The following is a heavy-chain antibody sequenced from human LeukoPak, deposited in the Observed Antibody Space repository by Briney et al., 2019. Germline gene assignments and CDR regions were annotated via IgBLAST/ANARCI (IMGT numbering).Heavy chain of an antibody. J-gene: IGHJ5*02. V-gene: IGHV3-48*01. CDR3: ARGDQLLPFDP. CDR2: ISSSSSTI. CDR1: GFTFSSYS. Sequence: GGSLRLSCAASGFTFSSYSMNWVRQAPGKGLEWVSYISSSSSTIYYADSVKGRFTISRDNAKNSLYLQMNSLRAEDTAVYYCARGDQLLPFDPWGQGTLVTVSS. D-gene: IGHD2-2*01.